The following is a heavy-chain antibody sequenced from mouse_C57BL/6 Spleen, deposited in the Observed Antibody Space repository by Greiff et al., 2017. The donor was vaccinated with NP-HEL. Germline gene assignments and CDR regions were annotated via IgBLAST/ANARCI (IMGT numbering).Heavy chain of an antibody. CDR3: ARERVTPRGAMDY. V-gene: IGHV1-64*01. CDR1: GYTFTSYW. D-gene: IGHD2-3*01. CDR2: IHPNRGST. J-gene: IGHJ4*01. Sequence: VQLQQPGAQLVKPGASVKLSCKASGYTFTSYWMHWVKQRPGQGLEWIGMIHPNRGSTNYNEKFKSKATLTVDKSSSTAYMQLSSLTSEDSAVYYCARERVTPRGAMDYWGQGTSVTVSS.